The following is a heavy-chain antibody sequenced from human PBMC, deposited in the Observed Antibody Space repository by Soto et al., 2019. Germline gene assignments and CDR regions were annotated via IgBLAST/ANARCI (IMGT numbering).Heavy chain of an antibody. D-gene: IGHD2-2*01. CDR3: ATSSTRDWADYFYAMDV. J-gene: IGHJ6*02. Sequence: ASVKVSCKSSGYTFTSYSVHWVRHAPGQGLECMGFINAASGNTKYSQNFQGRVTFNSDTSASAASMEMSSLVSADTAVYFCATSSTRDWADYFYAMDVWGQGTTVTVSS. V-gene: IGHV1-3*01. CDR2: INAASGNT. CDR1: GYTFTSYS.